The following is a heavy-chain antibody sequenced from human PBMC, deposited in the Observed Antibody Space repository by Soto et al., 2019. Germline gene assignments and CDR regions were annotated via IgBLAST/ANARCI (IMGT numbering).Heavy chain of an antibody. CDR3: TRDRGFGMDV. CDR2: IYDNGIT. CDR1: GGSISGGRYY. Sequence: QVPLQESGPGLVKPSQTLSLTCNVSGGSISGGRYYWNWIRQHPGKGLEWIGNIYDNGITYYNPSLKSRVIRSEDRSKNQFSLRLSSVTAADTAVYYCTRDRGFGMDVWGQGTTVTVSS. V-gene: IGHV4-31*03. J-gene: IGHJ6*02.